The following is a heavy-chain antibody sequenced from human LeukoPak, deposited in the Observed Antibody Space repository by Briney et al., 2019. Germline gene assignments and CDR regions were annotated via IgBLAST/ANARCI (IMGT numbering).Heavy chain of an antibody. D-gene: IGHD3-10*01. J-gene: IGHJ5*02. V-gene: IGHV5-51*01. CDR2: IYPGDSDT. Sequence: GESLKISCLGSGYNFSNYWIGWVRPMPGKGLEWMGIIYPGDSDTRYSPSFQGQVTISADKSISTAYLQWSSLKAPDTAMYYCARSVMARGVYWFDPWGQGTLVIVSS. CDR1: GYNFSNYW. CDR3: ARSVMARGVYWFDP.